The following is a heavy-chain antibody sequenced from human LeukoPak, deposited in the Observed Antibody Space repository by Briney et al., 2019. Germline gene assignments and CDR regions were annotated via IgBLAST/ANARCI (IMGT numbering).Heavy chain of an antibody. D-gene: IGHD1-14*01. CDR3: ATSSPRNYFDH. V-gene: IGHV3-33*01. CDR2: IWYDGGQR. J-gene: IGHJ4*02. Sequence: GGSLRLSCVASGFIFSTYGLHWVRQSPGRGLEWVAVIWYDGGQRYYADSVKGRFTISRDDSQNTIYLQMDSLRAEGTAVYYCATSSPRNYFDHWGQGTLVTVSS. CDR1: GFIFSTYG.